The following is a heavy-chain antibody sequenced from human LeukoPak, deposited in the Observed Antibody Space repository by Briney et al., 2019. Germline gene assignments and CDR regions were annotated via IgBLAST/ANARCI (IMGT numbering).Heavy chain of an antibody. D-gene: IGHD6-13*01. CDR3: AKAIAAPGAVDGFDI. J-gene: IGHJ3*02. CDR2: IRSDGGET. V-gene: IGHV3-74*01. CDR1: GISFTDHW. Sequence: SGGSLRLSCGAAGISFTDHWLHWVRQAPGKGLVWVPRIRSDGGETNYADSVKGRFTISRDNSKNTLYLQMNSLRAEDTAVYYCAKAIAAPGAVDGFDIWGQGTMVTVSS.